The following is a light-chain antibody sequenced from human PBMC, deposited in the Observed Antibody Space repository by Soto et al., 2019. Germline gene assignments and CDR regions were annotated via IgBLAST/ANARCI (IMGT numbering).Light chain of an antibody. V-gene: IGKV3-20*01. CDR1: QSVSSSY. J-gene: IGKJ1*01. CDR3: QQYGSSLPWT. CDR2: GAS. Sequence: EIVLTQSPGTLSLSPGERATLSCRASQSVSSSYLAWYQQKPGQAPRLPIYGASSRATGIPDRFSGSGSGTDFTLTISRLGPEDFAVYYCQQYGSSLPWTFGQGTKVEIK.